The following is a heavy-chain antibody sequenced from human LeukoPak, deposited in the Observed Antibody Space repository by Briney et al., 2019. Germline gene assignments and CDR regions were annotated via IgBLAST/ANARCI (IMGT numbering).Heavy chain of an antibody. CDR3: ATNTASSSWYVDY. D-gene: IGHD6-13*01. Sequence: PSETLSLTCTVSGYSISSSNWWGWIRPPPGKGLEWIGYIYYSGSIYYNPSLKSRVTMSVDTSKNQFSLKLSSVTAVDTAVYYCATNTASSSWYVDYWGQGTLVTVSS. CDR2: IYYSGSI. CDR1: GYSISSSNW. V-gene: IGHV4-28*05. J-gene: IGHJ4*02.